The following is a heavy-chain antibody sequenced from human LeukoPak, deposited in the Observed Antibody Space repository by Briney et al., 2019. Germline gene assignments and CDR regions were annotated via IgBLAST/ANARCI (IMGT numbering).Heavy chain of an antibody. V-gene: IGHV3-30*04. CDR1: GFTFSSNA. Sequence: GRSLRLSCAASGFTFSSNAMHWVRQAPGKGLEWVAVISYDGSNKYYADSVKGRFTISRDNSKNTLYLQMNSLRAEDTAVYYCARASPGIAVAGTFGYWGQGTLVTVSS. D-gene: IGHD6-19*01. CDR3: ARASPGIAVAGTFGY. CDR2: ISYDGSNK. J-gene: IGHJ4*02.